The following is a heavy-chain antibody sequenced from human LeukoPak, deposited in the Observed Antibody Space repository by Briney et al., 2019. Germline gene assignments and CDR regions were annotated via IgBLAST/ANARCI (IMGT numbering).Heavy chain of an antibody. CDR3: ARAYCSGGNCYLIDY. V-gene: IGHV3-48*01. J-gene: IGHJ4*02. CDR1: GFTFSTYA. D-gene: IGHD2-15*01. CDR2: ISSSSSTI. Sequence: GGSLRLSCAASGFTFSTYAMSWVRQAPGKGLEWVSYISSSSSTIYYADSVKGRFTISRDNAKNSLYLQMNSLRAEDTAVYYCARAYCSGGNCYLIDYWGQGTLVTVSS.